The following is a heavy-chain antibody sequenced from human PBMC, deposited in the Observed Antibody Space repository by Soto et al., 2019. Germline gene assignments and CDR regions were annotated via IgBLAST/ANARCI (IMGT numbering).Heavy chain of an antibody. CDR1: GFSVSSND. D-gene: IGHD3-22*01. CDR3: VREKVTMIVGFYYFDY. CDR2: IYAGGNT. Sequence: GGSLRLSCAASGFSVSSNDMSWVRQAPGKGLEWVSVIYAGGNTHYADSVEGRFTISRDNSNNMLYLQMNSLRAEDTAVYYCVREKVTMIVGFYYFDYWGQGTRVTVSS. V-gene: IGHV3-66*01. J-gene: IGHJ4*02.